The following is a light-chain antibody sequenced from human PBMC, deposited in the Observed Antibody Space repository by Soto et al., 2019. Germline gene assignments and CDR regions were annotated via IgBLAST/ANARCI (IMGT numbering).Light chain of an antibody. CDR1: QSISSW. J-gene: IGKJ1*01. CDR3: QQYNSYSPT. Sequence: DIKMTQSPSTLSASVGDRVTITCRASQSISSWLAWYQQKPGKAPKLLIYDASSLESGVPSRFSGSGSGTEFTLTISSLQPDDFATYYCQQYNSYSPTFDQGTKVDIK. V-gene: IGKV1-5*01. CDR2: DAS.